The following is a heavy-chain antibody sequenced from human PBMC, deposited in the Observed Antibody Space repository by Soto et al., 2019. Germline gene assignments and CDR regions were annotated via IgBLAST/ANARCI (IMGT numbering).Heavy chain of an antibody. J-gene: IGHJ4*02. CDR3: AKLVIGYCSGNTCDDY. V-gene: IGHV3-30*18. CDR2: ISYDSSNK. CDR1: GFTFSYG. D-gene: IGHD2-15*01. Sequence: VQLLESGGGLIQPGGSLRLSCAASGFTFSYGIHWLRQALGKGLEWVAYISYDSSNKFYGDSVKGRFTISRDNSKYTQLLQMNSLRAEDTAVYYCAKLVIGYCSGNTCDDYWGQGTLVAVSS.